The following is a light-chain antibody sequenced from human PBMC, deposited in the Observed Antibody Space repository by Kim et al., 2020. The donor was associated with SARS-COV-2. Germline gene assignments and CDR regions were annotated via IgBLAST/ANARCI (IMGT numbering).Light chain of an antibody. CDR1: PGISSA. Sequence: SASVGDSVTIPCRASPGISSALAWYQQKPGKAPKLLIYDASSLESGVPARFSGSGSGTYFTLTISSLQPEDFATYYCQQFNNHGTFGQGTRLEIK. J-gene: IGKJ5*01. CDR3: QQFNNHGT. V-gene: IGKV1D-13*01. CDR2: DAS.